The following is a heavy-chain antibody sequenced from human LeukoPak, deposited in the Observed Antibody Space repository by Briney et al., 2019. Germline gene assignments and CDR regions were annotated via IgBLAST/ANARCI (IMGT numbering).Heavy chain of an antibody. CDR2: IRYDGSNK. CDR1: GFTFSSYG. Sequence: GGSLRLSCAAPGFTFSSYGMHWVRQAPGKGLEWVAFIRYDGSNKYYADSVKGRFTISRDNSKNTLYLQMNSLRAEDTAVYYCAKDLHSSGWSYYYYYYMDVWGKGTTVTVSS. D-gene: IGHD6-19*01. J-gene: IGHJ6*03. CDR3: AKDLHSSGWSYYYYYYMDV. V-gene: IGHV3-30*02.